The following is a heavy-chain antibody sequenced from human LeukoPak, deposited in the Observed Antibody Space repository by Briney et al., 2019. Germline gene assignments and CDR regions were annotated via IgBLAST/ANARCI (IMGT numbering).Heavy chain of an antibody. D-gene: IGHD2-15*01. V-gene: IGHV4-34*01. J-gene: IGHJ4*02. CDR3: ARQNLRRARCSGGSCYSGVVDY. CDR2: INHSGST. Sequence: SETLSLTCTVSGYSLSSGYYWSWIRQPPGKGLEWIGEINHSGSTNYNPSLKSRVTISVDTSKNQFSLKLSSVTAADTAVYYCARQNLRRARCSGGSCYSGVVDYWGQGTLVTVSS. CDR1: GYSLSSGYY.